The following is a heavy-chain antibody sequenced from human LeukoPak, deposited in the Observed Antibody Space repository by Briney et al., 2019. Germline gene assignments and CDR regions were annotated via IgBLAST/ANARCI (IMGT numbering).Heavy chain of an antibody. J-gene: IGHJ3*01. V-gene: IGHV1-18*01. CDR2: ISGFKGNT. Sequence: GASVKVSCKASGYTFGTYGLSWVRQAPGQGLEWMGWISGFKGNTNYAQKFQGRVTMTTDTSTTTAYIELRSLTSDDTAVYYCARDFLSYDGSESRYDDTFDVWGQGTMVTVSS. D-gene: IGHD3-22*01. CDR3: ARDFLSYDGSESRYDDTFDV. CDR1: GYTFGTYG.